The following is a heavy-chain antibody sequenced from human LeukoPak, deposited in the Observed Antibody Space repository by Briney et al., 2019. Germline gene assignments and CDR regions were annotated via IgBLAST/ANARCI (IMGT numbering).Heavy chain of an antibody. CDR1: GGSISSYY. CDR2: IHYTGNT. V-gene: IGHV4-59*01. Sequence: PSETLSLTCTVSGGSISSYYWTWIRQPPGKGLEWIAYIHYTGNTQYNPSLESRITISIDLSKNQFSLKLNSVTAADTAIYYCARIKNSGLADYWGQGTLVTVSS. J-gene: IGHJ4*02. D-gene: IGHD3-22*01. CDR3: ARIKNSGLADY.